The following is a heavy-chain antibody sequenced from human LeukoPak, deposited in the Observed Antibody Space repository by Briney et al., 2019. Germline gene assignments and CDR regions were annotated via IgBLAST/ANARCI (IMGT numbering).Heavy chain of an antibody. V-gene: IGHV1-2*06. CDR1: GYTFTGYY. CDR2: INPNSGGT. J-gene: IGHJ6*02. Sequence: ASVKVSCKASGYTFTGYYMHWVRQAPGQGLEWMGRINPNSGGTNYAQKFQGRVTMTRDTSISTAYMELSRLRPDDTAVYYCARLYYYYYGMDVWGQGTTVTVSS. CDR3: ARLYYYYYGMDV.